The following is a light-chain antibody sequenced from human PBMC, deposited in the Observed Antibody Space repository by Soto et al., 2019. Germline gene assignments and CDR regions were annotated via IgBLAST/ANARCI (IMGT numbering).Light chain of an antibody. CDR2: GAS. V-gene: IGKV3-15*01. CDR3: QQYNNWPRT. J-gene: IGKJ1*01. Sequence: IAMTQSPATLSVSPGDRATLSCRASQSVNINLAWYQQKPGQAPRLLIYGASTRATGIPVRFSGGGSGTEFPLTISSLQSEDFAVYYCQQYNNWPRTFGQGTKVEIK. CDR1: QSVNIN.